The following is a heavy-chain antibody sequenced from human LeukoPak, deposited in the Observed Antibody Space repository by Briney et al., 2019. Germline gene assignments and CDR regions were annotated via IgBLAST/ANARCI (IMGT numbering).Heavy chain of an antibody. CDR1: GYTFTAYY. CDR3: ARGRVTGDQAFDI. D-gene: IGHD7-27*01. J-gene: IGHJ3*02. Sequence: ASVKVSCKASGYTFTAYYIHWVRQAPGQGLEWMGWINPNSGGTNYAQKFQGRVTMTRDTSISTAYMELSRLRSDDTAVYYCARGRVTGDQAFDIWGQGTMVTVSS. V-gene: IGHV1-2*02. CDR2: INPNSGGT.